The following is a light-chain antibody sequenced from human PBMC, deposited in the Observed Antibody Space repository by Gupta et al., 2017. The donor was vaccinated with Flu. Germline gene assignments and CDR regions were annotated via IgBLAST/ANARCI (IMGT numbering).Light chain of an antibody. CDR1: SPNIGNNY. V-gene: IGLV1-51*02. J-gene: IGLJ2*01. CDR3: GTWDSSLSAVV. Sequence: QPALSLPPSVSAAPGQKVTIPCSGSSPNIGNNYVYWYQQLPGTAPKLLVYENNKRPTGMPDRFSGSKSGTTATMGITGLQTGDEADYYWGTWDSSLSAVVFGGGTKLTVL. CDR2: ENN.